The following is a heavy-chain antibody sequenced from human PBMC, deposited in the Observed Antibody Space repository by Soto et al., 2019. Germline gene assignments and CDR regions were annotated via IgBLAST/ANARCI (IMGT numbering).Heavy chain of an antibody. J-gene: IGHJ6*02. CDR2: FDPEDGET. V-gene: IGHV1-24*01. CDR1: GYTLPELS. CDR3: ATVSGSYGYYGMDV. Sequence: ASVKVSCKVSGYTLPELSMHWVRQAPGKGLEWMGGFDPEDGETIYAQKFQGRVTMTEDTSTDTAYMELSSLRSEDTAVYYCATVSGSYGYYGMDVWGQGTTVTVSS. D-gene: IGHD1-26*01.